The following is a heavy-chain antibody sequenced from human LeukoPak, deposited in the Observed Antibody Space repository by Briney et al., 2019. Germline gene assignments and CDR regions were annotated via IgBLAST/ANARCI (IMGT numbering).Heavy chain of an antibody. D-gene: IGHD3-10*01. J-gene: IGHJ6*04. Sequence: GGSLRLSCAASGFTFSSYWMSWVRQAPGKGREWVANIKQEGSEKYYVDSVKGRFTISRDNAKNSLYLQMNSLRAEDTAVYYCARVGVRGYGSGSYYYYYGMDVWGKGTTVTVSS. CDR3: ARVGVRGYGSGSYYYYYGMDV. CDR1: GFTFSSYW. CDR2: IKQEGSEK. V-gene: IGHV3-7*03.